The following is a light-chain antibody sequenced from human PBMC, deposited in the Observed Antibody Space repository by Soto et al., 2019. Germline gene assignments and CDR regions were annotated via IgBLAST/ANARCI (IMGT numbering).Light chain of an antibody. CDR2: WAS. Sequence: DIVMTQSPDSLAVSLGGRATINCKSSQSVFYSSNDKNYLTWYQQKPGQPPKLLIYWASTRESGVPDRFSGSGSGTDFTLTISSLQAEDVAIYYCHQYYTAPWTFGQGTKVEIK. V-gene: IGKV4-1*01. J-gene: IGKJ1*01. CDR1: QSVFYSSNDKNY. CDR3: HQYYTAPWT.